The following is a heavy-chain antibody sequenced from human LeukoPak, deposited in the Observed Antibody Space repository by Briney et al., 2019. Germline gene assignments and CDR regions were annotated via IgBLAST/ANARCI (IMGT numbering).Heavy chain of an antibody. V-gene: IGHV3-21*01. Sequence: GGSLRLSCAASGFTFSSYAMSWVRQAPGKGLEWVSSISSSSSYIYYADSVKGRFTISRDNAKNSLYLQMNSLRAEDTAVYYCARGNSWSGSPLDYWGQGTLVTVSS. CDR3: ARGNSWSGSPLDY. CDR1: GFTFSSYA. D-gene: IGHD3-3*01. CDR2: ISSSSSYI. J-gene: IGHJ4*02.